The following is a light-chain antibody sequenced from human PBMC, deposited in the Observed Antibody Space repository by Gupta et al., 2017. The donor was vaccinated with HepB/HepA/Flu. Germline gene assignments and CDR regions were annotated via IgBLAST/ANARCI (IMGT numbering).Light chain of an antibody. CDR3: NSRDSSGNHVV. J-gene: IGLJ2*01. V-gene: IGLV3-19*01. CDR1: SLRSYY. CDR2: GKN. Sequence: SSELTQDPAVSVALGQTVRITCQGDSLRSYYASWYQQKPGQAPVLVIYGKNNRPSGIPDRFSGSSSGNTASLTINGAQAEDEADDYCNSRDSSGNHVVFGGGTKLTVL.